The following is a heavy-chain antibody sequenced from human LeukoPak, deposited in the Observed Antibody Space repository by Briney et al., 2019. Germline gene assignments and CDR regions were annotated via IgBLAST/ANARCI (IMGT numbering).Heavy chain of an antibody. J-gene: IGHJ4*02. V-gene: IGHV4-39*07. CDR2: INHSGST. Sequence: PSETLSLTCTVSGGSISTSNYYWGWIRQPPGKGLEWIGEINHSGSTNYNPSLKSRVTISVDTSKNQFSLKLSSVTAADTAVYYCARAIAENYDYVWGSYRYRRHGARFDYWGQGTLVTVSS. CDR3: ARAIAENYDYVWGSYRYRRHGARFDY. CDR1: GGSISTSNYY. D-gene: IGHD3-16*02.